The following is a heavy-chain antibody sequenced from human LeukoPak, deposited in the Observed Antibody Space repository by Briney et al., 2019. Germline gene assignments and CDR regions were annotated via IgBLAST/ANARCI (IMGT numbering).Heavy chain of an antibody. V-gene: IGHV3-43*02. CDR1: GFTFDDYA. Sequence: PGGSLRLSCAASGFTFDDYAMHWVRQAPGKGLEWVSLISGDGGSTYYADSVKGRFTISRDNSKNSLYLQMNSLRTEDTALYYYAKDISPAIVVVTATENWGQGTLVTVSS. CDR3: AKDISPAIVVVTATEN. CDR2: ISGDGGST. D-gene: IGHD2-21*02. J-gene: IGHJ4*02.